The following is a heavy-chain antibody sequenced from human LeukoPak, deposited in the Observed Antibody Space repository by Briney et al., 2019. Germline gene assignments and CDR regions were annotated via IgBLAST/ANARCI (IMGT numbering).Heavy chain of an antibody. CDR2: IYYSGST. Sequence: PPETLSLTCTVSGGSISSGDYYWSWIRQPPGKGLEWIGYIYYSGSTSYNPSLKSRLTISVHTSKNQFSLKLSSVTAADTAVYYCALFPGEGLPFDIWGQGTMCSLSP. CDR3: ALFPGEGLPFDI. CDR1: GGSISSGDYY. D-gene: IGHD3-16*01. V-gene: IGHV4-30-4*01. J-gene: IGHJ3*02.